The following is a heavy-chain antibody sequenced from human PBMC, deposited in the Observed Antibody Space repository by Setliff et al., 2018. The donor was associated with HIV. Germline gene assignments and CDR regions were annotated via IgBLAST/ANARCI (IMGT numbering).Heavy chain of an antibody. D-gene: IGHD4-17*01. CDR2: IKTEGTST. CDR1: GFTFSSYW. J-gene: IGHJ6*03. CDR3: ARGPSFTTVTTRGDYMDV. V-gene: IGHV3-74*01. Sequence: PGGSLRLSCAASGFTFSSYWMHWVRQVPGKGLVWVSRIKTEGTSTTYADSVKGRFTISRDDAKNTLYLQMNSLGGEDTAVYYCARGPSFTTVTTRGDYMDVWGKGTTVTVSS.